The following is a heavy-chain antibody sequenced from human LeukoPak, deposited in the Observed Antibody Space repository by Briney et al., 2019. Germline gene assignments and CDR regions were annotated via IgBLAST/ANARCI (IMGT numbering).Heavy chain of an antibody. V-gene: IGHV3-21*04. CDR2: ISSSSTYM. CDR1: GFTFSYYW. J-gene: IGHJ3*02. CDR3: TSISGYYYDSSAPQSAFDI. Sequence: GGSLRLSCAASGFTFSYYWMHWVRQAPGKGLEWVSSISSSSTYMYYADSVKGRFTISRDNAKNSLYLQMNSLKTEDTAVYYCTSISGYYYDSSAPQSAFDIWGQGTMVTVSS. D-gene: IGHD3-22*01.